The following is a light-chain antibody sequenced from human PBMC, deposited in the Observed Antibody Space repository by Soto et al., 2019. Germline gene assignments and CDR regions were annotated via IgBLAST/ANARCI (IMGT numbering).Light chain of an antibody. Sequence: DIQMTQSPSSLSASIGDRVTITCRASQRIATYLNWYQQKPGKAPNLLIYAASSLQSGVRSRFSGSGSGTDFTLTISSLQPEDYASYYCQQSYSTPRAFGQGTKLEIK. CDR2: AAS. V-gene: IGKV1-39*01. CDR3: QQSYSTPRA. CDR1: QRIATY. J-gene: IGKJ2*01.